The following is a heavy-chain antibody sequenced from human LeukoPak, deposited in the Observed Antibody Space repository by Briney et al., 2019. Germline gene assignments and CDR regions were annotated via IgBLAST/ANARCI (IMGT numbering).Heavy chain of an antibody. CDR3: ARGRGDYYDTRGYFDY. Sequence: ASVKVSCKASGYTFTSYDINWVRQATGQGLEWMGWMNPNSGNTGYAQKFQGRVTMTRDTSISTAYMELSRLRSDDTAVYYCARGRGDYYDTRGYFDYWGQGTLVTVSS. CDR2: MNPNSGNT. V-gene: IGHV1-8*01. J-gene: IGHJ4*02. CDR1: GYTFTSYD. D-gene: IGHD3-22*01.